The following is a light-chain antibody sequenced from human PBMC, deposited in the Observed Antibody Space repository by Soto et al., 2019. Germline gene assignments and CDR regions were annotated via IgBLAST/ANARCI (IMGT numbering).Light chain of an antibody. Sequence: QSALTQPPSASGSPGQSVTISCTGTSSDVGGYWYVSWYQHHPGKAPRLLIYEVSKRPSGVPHRFSGSKSDNTASLTVSGLQAKDEADYYCSSYAGDNIYVFGTGTKVTVL. J-gene: IGLJ1*01. CDR1: SSDVGGYWY. CDR3: SSYAGDNIYV. CDR2: EVS. V-gene: IGLV2-8*01.